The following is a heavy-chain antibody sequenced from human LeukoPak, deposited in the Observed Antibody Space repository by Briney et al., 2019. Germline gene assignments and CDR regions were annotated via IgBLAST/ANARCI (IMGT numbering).Heavy chain of an antibody. J-gene: IGHJ4*02. CDR3: ARGSRVNLVY. D-gene: IGHD2/OR15-2a*01. Sequence: SETLSLTCTVSGASISTDYCTWIRQPPGKGLEWIGYFSYSGSTSYDPSLESRVTISVDKSKNQFSLKLSSVTAADTAVYYYARGSRVNLVYWGQGALVTVSS. CDR2: FSYSGST. CDR1: GASISTDY. V-gene: IGHV4-59*01.